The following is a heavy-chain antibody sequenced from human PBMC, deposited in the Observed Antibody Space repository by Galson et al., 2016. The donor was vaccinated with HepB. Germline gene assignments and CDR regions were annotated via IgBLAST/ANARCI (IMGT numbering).Heavy chain of an antibody. CDR1: GYAFTNYG. CDR2: ISSYNGNT. Sequence: SVKVSCKASGYAFTNYGFTWVRQAPGQGLEWMGWISSYNGNTNYAQKLQGRVTMTTDISTSTAYMELRSLRSDDTAVYYCARVRGYYGSGSSLYYYYGIDVWGQGTTVTVSS. J-gene: IGHJ6*02. D-gene: IGHD3-10*01. CDR3: ARVRGYYGSGSSLYYYYGIDV. V-gene: IGHV1-18*01.